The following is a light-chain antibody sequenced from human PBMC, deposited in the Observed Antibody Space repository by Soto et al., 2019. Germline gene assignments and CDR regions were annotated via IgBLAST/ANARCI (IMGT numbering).Light chain of an antibody. CDR1: QSVSGY. J-gene: IGKJ3*01. CDR2: DAF. CDR3: QQYHSYPFT. Sequence: EIVLTQSPGTLSLSPGDRATLSCWASQSVSGYLAWYQQKLGQPPRLLIYDAFNRAAGIPARFSGSGSGTDFTLTISSLEPEDFATYYCQQYHSYPFTFGPGTKVEIK. V-gene: IGKV3-11*01.